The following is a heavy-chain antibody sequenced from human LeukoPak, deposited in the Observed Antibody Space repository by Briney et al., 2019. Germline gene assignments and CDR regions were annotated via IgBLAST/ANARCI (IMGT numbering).Heavy chain of an antibody. D-gene: IGHD4-17*01. J-gene: IGHJ4*02. CDR1: GFTFSSYS. CDR3: TRFETRGTTGESY. CDR2: ISSSSIYI. V-gene: IGHV3-21*01. Sequence: GGSLRLSCAASGFTFSSYSMNWVRQAPGKGLKWVASISSSSIYIFYADSVKGRFTISRDNAENSLYLQMNSLRADDTAVYYCTRFETRGTTGESYWGQGTLVTVSS.